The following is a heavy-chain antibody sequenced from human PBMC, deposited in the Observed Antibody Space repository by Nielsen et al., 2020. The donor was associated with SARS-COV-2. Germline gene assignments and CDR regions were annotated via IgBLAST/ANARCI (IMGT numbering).Heavy chain of an antibody. CDR2: IYYSGST. CDR1: GGPISSGDYY. CDR3: ARQLRRATMIVVAAGGYFDY. J-gene: IGHJ4*02. Sequence: SETLSLTCTVSGGPISSGDYYWGWIRQPPGKGLEWIGSIYYSGSTYYNPSLKSRVTISVDTSKNQFSLKLSSVTAADTAVYYCARQLRRATMIVVAAGGYFDYWGQGTLVTVSS. V-gene: IGHV4-39*01. D-gene: IGHD3-22*01.